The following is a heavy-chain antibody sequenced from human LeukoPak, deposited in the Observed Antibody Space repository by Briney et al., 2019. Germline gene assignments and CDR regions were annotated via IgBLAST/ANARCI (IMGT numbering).Heavy chain of an antibody. CDR1: GFTFSSYG. J-gene: IGHJ4*02. Sequence: TGGSLRLSCAASGFTFSSYGMHWVRQAPGKGLEWVAFIRYDGSNKYYADSVKGRFTISRDNSKNTLYLQMNSLRAEDTAVYYCAKDAANDYYGSGSYYYFDYWGQGTLVTVSS. CDR3: AKDAANDYYGSGSYYYFDY. D-gene: IGHD3-10*01. V-gene: IGHV3-30*02. CDR2: IRYDGSNK.